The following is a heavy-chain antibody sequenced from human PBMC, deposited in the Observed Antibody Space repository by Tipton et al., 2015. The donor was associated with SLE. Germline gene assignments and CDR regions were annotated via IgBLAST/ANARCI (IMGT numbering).Heavy chain of an antibody. J-gene: IGHJ5*02. CDR1: GGSFSGYY. CDR3: AREDVCSISSCYPRFNWFDP. Sequence: TLSLTCAVYGGSFSGYYWSWIRQPPGKGLEWIGEINHSGSTNYNPSLKSRVTISVDTSKNNFSLKLSSVTAADTAVYYCAREDVCSISSCYPRFNWFDPWGQGTLVTVSS. V-gene: IGHV4-34*01. D-gene: IGHD2-2*01. CDR2: INHSGST.